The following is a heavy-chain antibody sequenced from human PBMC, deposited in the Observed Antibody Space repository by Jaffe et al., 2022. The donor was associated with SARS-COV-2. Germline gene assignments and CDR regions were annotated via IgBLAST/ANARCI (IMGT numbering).Heavy chain of an antibody. J-gene: IGHJ4*02. Sequence: QVQLVESGGGVVQPGRSLRLSCVASGFTFSSYGMHWVRQAPGKGLEWVAGISYDGSNKYYADSVKGRFTISRDNSKNSLYLQVNSLSAEDTAVYYCAKGRGIRDACSGDSCYAEFDYWGQGTLVTVSS. V-gene: IGHV3-30*18. D-gene: IGHD2-15*01. CDR3: AKGRGIRDACSGDSCYAEFDY. CDR2: ISYDGSNK. CDR1: GFTFSSYG.